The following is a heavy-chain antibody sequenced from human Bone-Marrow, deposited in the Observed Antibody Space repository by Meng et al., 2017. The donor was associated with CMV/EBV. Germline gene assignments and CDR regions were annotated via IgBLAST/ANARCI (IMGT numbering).Heavy chain of an antibody. V-gene: IGHV4-39*07. CDR3: VRVSSVNYGIDY. CDR1: GGSSSSSSYY. D-gene: IGHD3-22*01. Sequence: GSLRLSCTVSGGSSSSSSYYWGWIRQPPGKGLEWIGSIYYSGSTYYNPSLKSRVTISVDTSKNQFSLRLSSVTAADTAMYYCVRVSSVNYGIDYWGQGTLVTVSS. J-gene: IGHJ4*02. CDR2: IYYSGST.